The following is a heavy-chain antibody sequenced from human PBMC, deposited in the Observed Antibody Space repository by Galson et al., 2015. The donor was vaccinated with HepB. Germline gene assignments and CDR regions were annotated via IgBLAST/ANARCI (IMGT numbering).Heavy chain of an antibody. V-gene: IGHV1-69*04. J-gene: IGHJ4*02. D-gene: IGHD2-15*01. Sequence: SVKVSCKASGGTFSSYAISWVRQAPGQGLEWMGRIIPILGIANYAQKFQGRVTITADKSTSTAYMELSSLRSEDTAVYYCAREVVVAATFYFDYWGQGTLVTVSS. CDR1: GGTFSSYA. CDR3: AREVVVAATFYFDY. CDR2: IIPILGIA.